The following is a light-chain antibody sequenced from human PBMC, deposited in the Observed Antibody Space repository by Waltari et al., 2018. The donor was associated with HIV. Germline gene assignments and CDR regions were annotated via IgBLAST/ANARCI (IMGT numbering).Light chain of an antibody. J-gene: IGLJ3*02. CDR1: DSDFGLYKF. CDR3: ASFTGDHTLV. CDR2: DVD. Sequence: SAVTQPASVSGLPGQSITIPCTGDDSDFGLYKFVSWYQQHPGTLPVLILYDVDSRASGISARFSGSMSGHTASLNISGLRAEDEADYYCASFTGDHTLVFGGGTKVTVL. V-gene: IGLV2-14*03.